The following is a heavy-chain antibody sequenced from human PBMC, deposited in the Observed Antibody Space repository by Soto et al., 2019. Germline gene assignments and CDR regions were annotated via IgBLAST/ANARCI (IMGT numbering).Heavy chain of an antibody. V-gene: IGHV4-59*01. CDR3: ARDDTTGLFDF. D-gene: IGHD4-17*01. CDR1: TGSMRTYY. J-gene: IGHJ4*02. Sequence: SETLSLTCSVSTGSMRTYYWTWIRQSPGKGLEWIGQISHTGRTKYNPSLESRVTISVDTSRKQFSLKLTSVTAADTALYYCARDDTTGLFDFWGQGTLVTVS. CDR2: ISHTGRT.